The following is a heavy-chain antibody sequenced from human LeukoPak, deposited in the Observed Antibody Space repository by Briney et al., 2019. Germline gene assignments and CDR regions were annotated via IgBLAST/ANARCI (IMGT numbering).Heavy chain of an antibody. CDR3: ARDGHYDILTGYFQD. V-gene: IGHV3-74*01. CDR2: INTDGSST. Sequence: HPGGSLRLSCAASGFTFSSYWMHWVRQAPGKGLVWVSRINTDGSSTTYADSVKGRFTISRDNAKNTLYLQMNSLRAEDTAVYYCARDGHYDILTGYFQDWGQGTLVTVSS. CDR1: GFTFSSYW. J-gene: IGHJ1*01. D-gene: IGHD3-9*01.